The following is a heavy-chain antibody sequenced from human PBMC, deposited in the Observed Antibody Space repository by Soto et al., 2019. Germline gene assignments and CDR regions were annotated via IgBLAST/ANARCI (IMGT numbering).Heavy chain of an antibody. V-gene: IGHV3-23*01. J-gene: IGHJ4*02. Sequence: PGGSLRLSCAASGFTFSSYAMSWVRQAPGKGLEWVSAISGSGGSTYYADSVKGRFTISRDNSKNTLYLQMNSLRAEDTAVYYCAKDRVPYDSSGYYYQAFDYWGQGTLVTVSS. CDR1: GFTFSSYA. D-gene: IGHD3-22*01. CDR2: ISGSGGST. CDR3: AKDRVPYDSSGYYYQAFDY.